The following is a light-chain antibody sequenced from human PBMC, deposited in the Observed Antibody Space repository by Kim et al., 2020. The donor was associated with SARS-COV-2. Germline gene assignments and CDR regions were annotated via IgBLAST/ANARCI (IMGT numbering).Light chain of an antibody. CDR1: NIGGYR. Sequence: PGQTARFTCGGDNIGGYRVHWYQQKPGQAPLLVIYYDTDRPSGIPERFSGSNSGTTVTLTISSVEAGDEADYYCQVWHTGGDRVVFGGGTQLTVL. V-gene: IGLV3-21*01. CDR2: YDT. J-gene: IGLJ2*01. CDR3: QVWHTGGDRVV.